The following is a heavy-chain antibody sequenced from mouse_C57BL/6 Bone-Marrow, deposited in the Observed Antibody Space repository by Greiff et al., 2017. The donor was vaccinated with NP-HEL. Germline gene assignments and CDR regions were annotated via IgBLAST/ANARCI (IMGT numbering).Heavy chain of an antibody. CDR2: IDPSDSYT. CDR1: GYTFTSYW. Sequence: QVQLQQPGAELVRPGTSVKLSCKASGYTFTSYWMHWVKQRPGQGLEWIGVIDPSDSYTNYNQKFKGKATLTVDTSSSTAYMQLSSLTSEDSAVYYCARGGVTTDWFAYWGQGTLVTVSA. V-gene: IGHV1-59*01. D-gene: IGHD2-2*01. CDR3: ARGGVTTDWFAY. J-gene: IGHJ3*01.